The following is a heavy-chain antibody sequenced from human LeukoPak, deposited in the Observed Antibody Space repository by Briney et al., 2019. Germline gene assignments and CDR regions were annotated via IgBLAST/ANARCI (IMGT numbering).Heavy chain of an antibody. Sequence: GASVKVSCKASGYTFTGYYMHWVRQAPGQGLEWMGWINPNSGGTNYAQKLQGRVTMTTDTSTSTAYMELRSLRSDDTAVYYCARANYDFWSGYSPDENWFDPWGQGTLVTVSS. J-gene: IGHJ5*02. CDR1: GYTFTGYY. V-gene: IGHV1-2*02. D-gene: IGHD3-3*01. CDR3: ARANYDFWSGYSPDENWFDP. CDR2: INPNSGGT.